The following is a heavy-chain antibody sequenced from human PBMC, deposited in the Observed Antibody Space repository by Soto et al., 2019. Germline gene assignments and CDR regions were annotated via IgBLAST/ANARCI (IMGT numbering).Heavy chain of an antibody. D-gene: IGHD3-9*01. CDR2: IWYDGSNK. CDR1: GFTFSSYG. J-gene: IGHJ6*03. CDR3: ARDGLYDILTGYYIPPIYYMDV. Sequence: GESLKISCAASGFTFSSYGMHWVRQAPGRGLEWVAVIWYDGSNKYYADSVKGRFTISRDNSKNTLYLQMNSLRAEDTAVYYCARDGLYDILTGYYIPPIYYMDVWGKGTTVTVSS. V-gene: IGHV3-33*01.